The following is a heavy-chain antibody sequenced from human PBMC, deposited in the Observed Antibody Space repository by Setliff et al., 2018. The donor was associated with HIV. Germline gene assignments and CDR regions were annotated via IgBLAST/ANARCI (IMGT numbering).Heavy chain of an antibody. CDR2: IGPYNGRI. CDR1: GYMFIAYG. Sequence: GASVKVSCKTSGYMFIAYGMSWVRRAPGQGLEWVGWIGPYNGRIEYAQEFQGRVSLTIDTIASTAYMELRSRRSDDTAVYYCGRDDGGYNSAGAFDVWGQVTMVTVS. CDR3: GRDDGGYNSAGAFDV. V-gene: IGHV1-18*01. D-gene: IGHD5-18*01. J-gene: IGHJ3*01.